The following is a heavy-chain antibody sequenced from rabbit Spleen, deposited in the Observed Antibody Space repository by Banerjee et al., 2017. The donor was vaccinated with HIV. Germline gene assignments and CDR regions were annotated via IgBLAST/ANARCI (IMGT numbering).Heavy chain of an antibody. J-gene: IGHJ2*01. CDR1: AFSFSSSDY. D-gene: IGHD1-1*01. Sequence: QSLEESGGDLVKPGASLTLTCTASAFSFSSSDYMCWVRQAPGKGLEWISCIAGSSSGFTYSATWAKGRFTISKASSTTVTLQMTSLTAADTATYFCARNYVNAFDPWGPGTLVTVS. CDR2: IAGSSSGFT. V-gene: IGHV1S40*01. CDR3: ARNYVNAFDP.